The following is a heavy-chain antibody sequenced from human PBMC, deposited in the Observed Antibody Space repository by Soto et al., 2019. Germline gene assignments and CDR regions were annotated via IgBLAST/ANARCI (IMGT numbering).Heavy chain of an antibody. J-gene: IGHJ4*02. V-gene: IGHV3-23*01. CDR2: MSSGGST. CDR3: AKASGSSWPYYFDS. Sequence: GGSLRLSCAASGFSFSSYVMAWVRQTPGKGLEWVSAMSSGGSTYYPDSVKGRFTISRDNSENTLYLQMNSLRVEDTAVYYCAKASGSSWPYYFDSWGQGTLVPVSS. D-gene: IGHD6-13*01. CDR1: GFSFSSYV.